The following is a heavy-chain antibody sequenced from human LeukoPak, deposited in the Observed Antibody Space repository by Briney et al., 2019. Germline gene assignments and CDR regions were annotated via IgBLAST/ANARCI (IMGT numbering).Heavy chain of an antibody. CDR2: IYYSGST. Sequence: SETLSLTCNVSGGSISSYYWSWIRQPPGKGLEWIGYIYYSGSTNYNPSLKSRVTISVDTSKNQFPLKLSSVTAADTAVYYCARDPGIAVAGFDYWGQGTLVTVSS. CDR1: GGSISSYY. D-gene: IGHD6-19*01. J-gene: IGHJ4*02. V-gene: IGHV4-59*01. CDR3: ARDPGIAVAGFDY.